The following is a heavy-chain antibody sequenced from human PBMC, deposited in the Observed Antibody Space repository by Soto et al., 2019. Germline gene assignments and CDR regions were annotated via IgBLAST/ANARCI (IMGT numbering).Heavy chain of an antibody. CDR1: GGSISSGASH. V-gene: IGHV4-31*03. D-gene: IGHD2-15*01. CDR3: ATGRDANKNGY. Sequence: PSETLSLTCTVSGGSISSGASHWSWIRQHPGKGLEWIGYISNTGTTHYNPSLASRVSISVDTSKNHFSLKLNSVTAADTAVYYCATGRDANKNGYWGQGALVTVPQ. J-gene: IGHJ4*02. CDR2: ISNTGTT.